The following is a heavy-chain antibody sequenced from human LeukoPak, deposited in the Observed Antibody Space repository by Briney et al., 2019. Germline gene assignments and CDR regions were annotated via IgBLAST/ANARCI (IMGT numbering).Heavy chain of an antibody. V-gene: IGHV1-69*13. J-gene: IGHJ5*02. CDR3: ARKGVGILNNWFDP. Sequence: ASVKVSCKASGGTFGSYAISWVRQAPGQGLEWMGGIIPIFGTANYAQKFQGRVTITADESTSTAYMELSSLRSEDTAVYYCARKGVGILNNWFDPWGQGTLVTVSS. CDR1: GGTFGSYA. CDR2: IIPIFGTA. D-gene: IGHD2-8*01.